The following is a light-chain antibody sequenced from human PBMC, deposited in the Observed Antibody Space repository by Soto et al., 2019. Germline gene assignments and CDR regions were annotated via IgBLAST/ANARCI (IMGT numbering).Light chain of an antibody. J-gene: IGKJ1*01. V-gene: IGKV3-20*01. CDR1: QSVSGDY. Sequence: EIVLTQSPGTLSLSPGERATLSCRASQSVSGDYLVWYQQKPGQAPRLLIYGASYRAIGIPDRFSGSGSGTDFTLTISRLEPEDFAVYYCQQYGSSPLTFGQGTKVDIK. CDR3: QQYGSSPLT. CDR2: GAS.